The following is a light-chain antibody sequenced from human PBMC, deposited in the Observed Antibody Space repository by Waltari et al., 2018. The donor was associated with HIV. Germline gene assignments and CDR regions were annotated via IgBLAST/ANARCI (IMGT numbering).Light chain of an antibody. CDR3: STWDDGLDGPV. V-gene: IGLV1-44*01. J-gene: IGLJ3*02. CDR1: SSNIGSNT. CDR2: TDK. Sequence: QSVLTQPPSASGTPGQRVSISCSGSSSNIGSNTVNWYQQLPGTAPKLLIYTDKQRPSGVPDRCSGSKSDTSASLAISGLQSEDEADYYCSTWDDGLDGPVFGGGTKLTVL.